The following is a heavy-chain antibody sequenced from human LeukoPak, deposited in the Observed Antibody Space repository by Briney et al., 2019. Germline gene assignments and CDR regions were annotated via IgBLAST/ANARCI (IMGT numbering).Heavy chain of an antibody. V-gene: IGHV4-34*01. CDR3: ARVRRITMVRGVLEGYYYYYGMDV. CDR1: GGSFSGYY. D-gene: IGHD3-10*01. Sequence: SETLSLTCAVYGGSFSGYYWSWIRQPPGKGLEWTGEINHSGSTNYNPSLKSRVTISVDTSKNQFSLKLSSVTAADTAVYYCARVRRITMVRGVLEGYYYYYGMDVWGQGTTVTVSS. J-gene: IGHJ6*02. CDR2: INHSGST.